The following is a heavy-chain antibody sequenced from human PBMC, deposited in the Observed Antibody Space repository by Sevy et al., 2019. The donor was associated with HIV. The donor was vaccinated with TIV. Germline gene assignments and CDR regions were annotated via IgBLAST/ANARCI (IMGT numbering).Heavy chain of an antibody. CDR3: AKEEAAGFDY. J-gene: IGHJ4*02. Sequence: GGSLRLSCAASGFTFDDYTMHWDRQAPGKGLEWVSLISWDGGSTYYADSVKGRFTISRDNSKNSLYLQMNSLRTEDTALYYCAKEEAAGFDYWGQGTLVTVSS. CDR1: GFTFDDYT. CDR2: ISWDGGST. D-gene: IGHD6-13*01. V-gene: IGHV3-43*01.